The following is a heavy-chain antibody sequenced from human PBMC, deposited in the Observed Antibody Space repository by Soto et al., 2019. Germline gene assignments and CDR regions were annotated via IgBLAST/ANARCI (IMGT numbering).Heavy chain of an antibody. Sequence: EVQLLESGGGFVQPGGSLRLSCAASGITFSSYAMSWVRQAPGKGLEWVSSISGSGGGTYYADSVKGRFTISRDNSKNTLYLQMNSLRAEDTAVYYCAKEYRGITGFWSGYNRRVIGEFDYWGQGTLVTVSS. CDR3: AKEYRGITGFWSGYNRRVIGEFDY. CDR2: ISGSGGGT. V-gene: IGHV3-23*01. J-gene: IGHJ4*02. D-gene: IGHD3-3*01. CDR1: GITFSSYA.